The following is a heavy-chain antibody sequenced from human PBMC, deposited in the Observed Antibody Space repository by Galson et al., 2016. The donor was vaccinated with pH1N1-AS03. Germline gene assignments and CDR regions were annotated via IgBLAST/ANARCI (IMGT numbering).Heavy chain of an antibody. CDR2: IYPGVSG. D-gene: IGHD6-19*01. V-gene: IGHV4-38-2*02. CDR1: GYSITTGHY. CDR3: ARSTRVISVAGRFPSRFDP. Sequence: SETLSLTCTVSGYSITTGHYWGWVRQPPGKGLEWIGSIYPGVSGDYNPSLKSRVTISVDTSKNQFSLNLSSVTAADTAFYYCARSTRVISVAGRFPSRFDPWGQGTLVTVSS. J-gene: IGHJ5*02.